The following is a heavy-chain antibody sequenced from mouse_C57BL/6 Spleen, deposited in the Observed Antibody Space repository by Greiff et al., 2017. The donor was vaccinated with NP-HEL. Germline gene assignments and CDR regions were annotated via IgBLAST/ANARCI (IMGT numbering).Heavy chain of an antibody. Sequence: EVKLMESGPGLVKPSQSLSLTCSVTGYSITSGYYWNWIRQFPGNKLEWMGYISYDGSNNYNPSLKNRISITRDTSKNQFFLKLNSVTTEDTATYYCASRDYFDYWGQGTTLTVSS. CDR2: ISYDGSN. J-gene: IGHJ2*01. V-gene: IGHV3-6*01. CDR1: GYSITSGYY. CDR3: ASRDYFDY.